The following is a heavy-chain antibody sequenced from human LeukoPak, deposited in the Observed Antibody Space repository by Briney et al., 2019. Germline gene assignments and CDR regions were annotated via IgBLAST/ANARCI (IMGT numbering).Heavy chain of an antibody. D-gene: IGHD2-15*01. J-gene: IGHJ4*02. CDR2: ISGSGDDT. CDR3: AKYLSRRFCNEVSCYPFDD. Sequence: GGSLRLSCAASGFSFSNFAMTWVRQAPGKGLEWVSTISGSGDDTHYADSVKGRFTISRDNSKNALYLQMNSLRGEDTAVYYCAKYLSRRFCNEVSCYPFDDWGQGTLVTVSS. V-gene: IGHV3-23*01. CDR1: GFSFSNFA.